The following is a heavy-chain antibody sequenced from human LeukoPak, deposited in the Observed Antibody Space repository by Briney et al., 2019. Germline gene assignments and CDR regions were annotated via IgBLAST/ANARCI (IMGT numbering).Heavy chain of an antibody. CDR1: GFTVSSNY. CDR2: IYSGGST. CDR3: ARSLVREPYSFDP. D-gene: IGHD1-26*01. Sequence: PGGSLRLSCAASGFTVSSNYMSWLRQGPGKGLEWVSTIYSGGSTYYADSVTGRFTISRDNSKNTLYLQMNTLRSEDTAVYYCARSLVREPYSFDPWGQGTLVTVSS. V-gene: IGHV3-53*05. J-gene: IGHJ5*02.